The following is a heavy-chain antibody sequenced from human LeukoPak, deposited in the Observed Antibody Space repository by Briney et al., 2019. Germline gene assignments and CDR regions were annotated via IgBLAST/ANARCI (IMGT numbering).Heavy chain of an antibody. V-gene: IGHV3-30*04. Sequence: SCKASGFTFSSYAMHWVRRAPGKGLGWVAVISYDGPNKNYADSVKGRFTISRDNSKNTLYLQMNSLRAEDTAVYYCARGVRIAVAGNIDYWGQGTLVTVSS. D-gene: IGHD6-19*01. CDR1: GFTFSSYA. CDR2: ISYDGPNK. J-gene: IGHJ4*02. CDR3: ARGVRIAVAGNIDY.